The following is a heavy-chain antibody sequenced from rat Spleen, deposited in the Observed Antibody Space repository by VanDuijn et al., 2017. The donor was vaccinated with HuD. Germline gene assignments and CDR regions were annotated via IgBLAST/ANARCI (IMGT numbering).Heavy chain of an antibody. CDR1: GFTFSNYG. CDR3: ETALTTRVSPHWYFDF. D-gene: IGHD1-4*01. V-gene: IGHV5-19*01. J-gene: IGHJ1*01. Sequence: EVQLVESGGGLVQPGRSLKLSCAASGFTFSNYGMHWIRQAPTKGLEWVASISPSGGSTYYRDSVKGRFTISRDNAKSTLYLQMDSLKSEDTATYYWETALTTRVSPHWYFDFWGPGTMVTVSS. CDR2: ISPSGGST.